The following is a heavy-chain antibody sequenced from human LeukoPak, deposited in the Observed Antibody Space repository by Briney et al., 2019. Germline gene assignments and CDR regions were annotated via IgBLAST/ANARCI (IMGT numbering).Heavy chain of an antibody. Sequence: SETLSLTCTVSGGSIGNFYWNWIRQPAGKGLEWIGRIFTTGSTNCNPSLKSRVTMSVATSKNQLSLRLSSVTAADTAVYYCAGPVVVAATSLDAFDIWGQGTMVTVSS. CDR3: AGPVVVAATSLDAFDI. D-gene: IGHD2-15*01. J-gene: IGHJ3*02. V-gene: IGHV4-4*07. CDR2: IFTTGST. CDR1: GGSIGNFY.